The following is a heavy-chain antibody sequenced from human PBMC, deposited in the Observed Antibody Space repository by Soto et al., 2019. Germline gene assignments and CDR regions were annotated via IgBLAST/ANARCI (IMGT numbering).Heavy chain of an antibody. CDR2: IYHSGST. Sequence: QLQLQESGSGLVKPSQTLSLTCAVSGGSISSGGYSWSWIRQPPGKGLEWIGYIYHSGSTYYNPSLXSXVXIXXARAQNQFSLKLSSVTAADTAVYYCASGQQLVRNYWGQGTLVTVSS. D-gene: IGHD6-13*01. V-gene: IGHV4-30-2*01. J-gene: IGHJ4*02. CDR1: GGSISSGGYS. CDR3: ASGQQLVRNY.